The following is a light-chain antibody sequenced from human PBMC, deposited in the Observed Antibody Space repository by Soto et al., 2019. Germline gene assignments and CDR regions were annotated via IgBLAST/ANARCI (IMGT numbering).Light chain of an antibody. Sequence: DIQMTQSPSSLSASVGDRVTITCRASQSINSYLNWYQQKPGKATKLLIYAASSLQSGVPSRFSGSGYGTDFTLTISSLQPEDFATYYCQQSYSTPLTFGGGTKVEIK. CDR2: AAS. CDR3: QQSYSTPLT. CDR1: QSINSY. V-gene: IGKV1-39*01. J-gene: IGKJ4*01.